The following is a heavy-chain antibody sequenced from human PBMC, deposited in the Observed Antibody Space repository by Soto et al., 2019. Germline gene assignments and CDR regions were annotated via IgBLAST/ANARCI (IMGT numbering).Heavy chain of an antibody. V-gene: IGHV1-69*12. J-gene: IGHJ4*02. CDR3: ARAQGGTTVTTVLS. D-gene: IGHD4-17*01. Sequence: QVQLVQSGAEVKKPGSSVKVSCKASGGTFSSYAISWVRRAPGQGLEWMGGIIPIFGTANYAQKVQGRVTITADESTSTPSRELSSLRSEDTAVYYCARAQGGTTVTTVLSWGQGTLVTVSS. CDR2: IIPIFGTA. CDR1: GGTFSSYA.